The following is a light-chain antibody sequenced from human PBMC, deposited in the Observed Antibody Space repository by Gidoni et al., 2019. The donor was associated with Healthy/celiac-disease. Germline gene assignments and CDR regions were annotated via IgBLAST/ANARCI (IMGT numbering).Light chain of an antibody. Sequence: ETVLTHSPATLSLSPGERATLSCRASQSVSSYLAWYQQQTGQAPRLLIYDASNSATGIPARFSGSGSGTDFTLTISSLEPADFAVYYCQQRSNWPPTFGGGTKVEIK. CDR1: QSVSSY. V-gene: IGKV3-11*01. J-gene: IGKJ4*01. CDR3: QQRSNWPPT. CDR2: DAS.